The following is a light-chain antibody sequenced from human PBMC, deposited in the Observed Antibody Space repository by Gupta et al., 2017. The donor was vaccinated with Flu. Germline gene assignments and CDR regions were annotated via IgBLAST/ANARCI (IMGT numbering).Light chain of an antibody. CDR2: KAS. V-gene: IGKV1-5*03. CDR3: QQYYGYSWT. J-gene: IGKJ1*01. Sequence: PSTLSASLGDRVTITCRASQSISSWLAWYQQKPGKAPKLLIYKASSLQSGVPSRFSGSGSGTEFTLTISSLQPDDFATYYCQQYYGYSWTFGQGTKVEIK. CDR1: QSISSW.